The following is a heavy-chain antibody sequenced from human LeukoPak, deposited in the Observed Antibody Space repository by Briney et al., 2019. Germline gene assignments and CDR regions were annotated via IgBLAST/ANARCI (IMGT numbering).Heavy chain of an antibody. CDR2: FDPEDGET. D-gene: IGHD5-18*01. CDR3: ARDGGGYSYGFPPQFDF. Sequence: GASVKVSCKVSGYTLTELSMHWVRQAPGKGLEWMGGFDPEDGETIYAQKFQGRVTMTEDTSTDTAYMELRSLRSDDTAVYYCARDGGGYSYGFPPQFDFWGQGTLVTVSS. J-gene: IGHJ4*02. V-gene: IGHV1-24*01. CDR1: GYTLTELS.